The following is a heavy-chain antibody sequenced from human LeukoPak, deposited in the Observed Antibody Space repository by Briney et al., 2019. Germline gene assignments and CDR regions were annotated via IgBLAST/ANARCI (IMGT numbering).Heavy chain of an antibody. CDR1: GFTFRDAA. CDR3: ATTHTGGNYYGSGSPPRYYGMDV. Sequence: GGSLRLSCAATGFTFRDAAMTWVRQAPGKGLEWVSLISSSGANAYYADSVKGRFTISRDNSKNTLYLQMNNLRGEDTAEYYCATTHTGGNYYGSGSPPRYYGMDVWGQGTTVTVSS. CDR2: ISSSGANA. V-gene: IGHV3-23*01. D-gene: IGHD3-10*01. J-gene: IGHJ6*02.